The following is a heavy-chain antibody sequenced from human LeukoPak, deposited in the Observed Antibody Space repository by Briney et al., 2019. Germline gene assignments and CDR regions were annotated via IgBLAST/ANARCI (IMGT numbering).Heavy chain of an antibody. Sequence: ASVKVSCKASGYTFTGYYMHWLRQAPGQGLEWMGWINPNSGGTNYAQKFQGRVTMTRDTSISTAYMELSRLRSDDTAVYYCARESPGIAAASNWFDPWGQGTLVTVSS. D-gene: IGHD6-13*01. CDR1: GYTFTGYY. CDR2: INPNSGGT. J-gene: IGHJ5*02. CDR3: ARESPGIAAASNWFDP. V-gene: IGHV1-2*02.